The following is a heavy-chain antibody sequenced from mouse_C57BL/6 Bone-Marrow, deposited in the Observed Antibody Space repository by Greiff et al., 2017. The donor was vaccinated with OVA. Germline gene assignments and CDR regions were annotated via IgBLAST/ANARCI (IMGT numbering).Heavy chain of an antibody. D-gene: IGHD6-5*01. J-gene: IGHJ3*01. CDR3: VTLFFAY. CDR1: GFNIKDDY. Sequence: EVKLEESGAELVRPGASVKLSCTASGFNIKDDYMHWVKQRPEQGLEWIGWIDPENGDTEYASKFQGKATITADTSSNTAYLQLSSLTSEDTAVYYCVTLFFAYWGQGTLVTVSA. V-gene: IGHV14-4*01. CDR2: IDPENGDT.